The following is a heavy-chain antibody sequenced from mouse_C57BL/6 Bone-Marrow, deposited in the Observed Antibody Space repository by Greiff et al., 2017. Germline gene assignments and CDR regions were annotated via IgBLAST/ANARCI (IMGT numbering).Heavy chain of an antibody. CDR2: IYPGSGST. D-gene: IGHD1-2*01. J-gene: IGHJ1*03. CDR3: AREGLLRRWCFDV. CDR1: GYTFTSYW. V-gene: IGHV1-55*01. Sequence: QVQLQQSGAELVKPGASVKMSCKASGYTFTSYWITWVKQRPGQGLEWIGDIYPGSGSTNYNEKFKSKATLTVDTSSSTAYMQLSSLTSEDSAVYYCAREGLLRRWCFDVWGTGTTVTVSS.